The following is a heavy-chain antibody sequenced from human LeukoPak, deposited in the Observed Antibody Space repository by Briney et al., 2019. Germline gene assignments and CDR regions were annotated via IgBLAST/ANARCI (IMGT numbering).Heavy chain of an antibody. CDR2: ISSSSSYI. V-gene: IGHV3-21*01. Sequence: PGGSLRLSCAASGFTFSSYSMNWVRQAPGKGLEWVSSISSSSSYIYYADSVKGRFTISRDKAKNSLYLQMNSLRAEDTAIYYCAREGMVATFDYWGQGTLVTVS. J-gene: IGHJ4*02. CDR3: AREGMVATFDY. CDR1: GFTFSSYS. D-gene: IGHD5-12*01.